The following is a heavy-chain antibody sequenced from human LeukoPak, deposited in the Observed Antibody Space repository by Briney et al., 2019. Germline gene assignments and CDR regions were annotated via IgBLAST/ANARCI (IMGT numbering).Heavy chain of an antibody. D-gene: IGHD3-9*01. V-gene: IGHV3-74*01. CDR1: GFTLSNYW. J-gene: IGHJ5*01. Sequence: GGSLGLSCAASGFTLSNYWMHWVRQAPGKGLVWVSRIKGDGSHTIYADSVKGRFTISRDNAKNTLYLQMKSLRAEDTAVYYCVRDWDHFDFDSWGLGTLVTVSS. CDR2: IKGDGSHT. CDR3: VRDWDHFDFDS.